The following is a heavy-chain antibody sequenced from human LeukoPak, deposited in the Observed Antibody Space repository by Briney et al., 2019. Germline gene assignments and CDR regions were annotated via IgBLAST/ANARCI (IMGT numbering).Heavy chain of an antibody. CDR3: AKVWEAYCGGDCYGDAFDI. V-gene: IGHV3-30*02. CDR1: GFTFSSYA. Sequence: AGGSLRLSCAASGFTFSSYAMSWVRQAPGKGLEWVTFIRYDGSNKYYADSVKGRFTISRDNSKNTLYLQMNSLRAEDTAVYYCAKVWEAYCGGDCYGDAFDIWGQGTMVTVSS. D-gene: IGHD2-21*01. CDR2: IRYDGSNK. J-gene: IGHJ3*02.